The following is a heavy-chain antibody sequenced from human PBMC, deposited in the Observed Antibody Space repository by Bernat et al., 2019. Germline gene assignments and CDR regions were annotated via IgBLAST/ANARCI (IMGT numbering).Heavy chain of an antibody. V-gene: IGHV3-33*01. CDR3: ARDQGYYGSGSYGMDV. J-gene: IGHJ6*02. Sequence: QVQLVESGGGVVQPGRSLRLSCAASGFTLSSYGMHWVRQAPGKGLGWVAVIWYDGSNKYYADSVKGRFTISRDNSKNTLYLQMNSLRAEDTAVYYCARDQGYYGSGSYGMDVWGQGTTVTVSS. CDR1: GFTLSSYG. CDR2: IWYDGSNK. D-gene: IGHD3-10*01.